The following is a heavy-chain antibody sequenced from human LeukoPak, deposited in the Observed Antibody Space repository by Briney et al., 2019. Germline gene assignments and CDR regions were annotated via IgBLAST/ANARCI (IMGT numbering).Heavy chain of an antibody. Sequence: SQTLSLTCTVSGGSISSGGYYWSWIRQHPEKGLEWIGYIYYSGSTYYNPSLKSRVTISVDTSKNQFSLKLGSVTAADTAVYYCANYGSGSYRFDPWGQGTLVTVSS. CDR3: ANYGSGSYRFDP. CDR2: IYYSGST. CDR1: GGSISSGGYY. J-gene: IGHJ5*02. D-gene: IGHD3-10*01. V-gene: IGHV4-31*03.